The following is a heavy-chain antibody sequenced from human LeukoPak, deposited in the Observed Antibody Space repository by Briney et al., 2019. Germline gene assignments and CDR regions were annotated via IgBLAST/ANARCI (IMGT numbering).Heavy chain of an antibody. V-gene: IGHV4-59*01. CDR2: ISHSGST. CDR1: GGSISSYY. CDR3: ARANGNEFDY. Sequence: SETLSLTCTVSGGSISSYYWGWIRQPPGKGLEWITCISHSGSTNYNPSLKTRVSISMDMSKNQFSLRLSSVTAADTAVYYCARANGNEFDYWVQVTMVTVSS. J-gene: IGHJ4*02. D-gene: IGHD1-26*01.